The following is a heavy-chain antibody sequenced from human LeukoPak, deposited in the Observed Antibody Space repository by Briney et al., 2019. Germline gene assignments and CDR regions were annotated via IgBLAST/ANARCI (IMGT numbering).Heavy chain of an antibody. V-gene: IGHV1-18*01. J-gene: IGHJ4*02. Sequence: GGSVKVSCKPSGYTFTTTYINWVGQAPGQRLEWMGWVSAYNGKTCYEQQFQGRVTMAIDTSTTTAYMDLTSLTFDDTAVYYCARGGTYYPCIDYWGQGTLVTVSS. CDR1: GYTFTTTY. D-gene: IGHD1-26*01. CDR3: ARGGTYYPCIDY. CDR2: VSAYNGKT.